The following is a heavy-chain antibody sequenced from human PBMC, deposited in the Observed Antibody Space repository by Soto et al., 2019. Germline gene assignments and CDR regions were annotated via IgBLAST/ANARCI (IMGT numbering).Heavy chain of an antibody. D-gene: IGHD5-18*01. V-gene: IGHV4-31*03. CDR2: IYYSGGT. CDR3: ARRHGYRVNNWFDP. J-gene: IGHJ5*02. Sequence: SETLSITCTVSGGSISSGGYYWSWIRQHPGKGLEWIGYIYYSGGTYYNPSLKSRVTISVDTSKNQFSLKLSSVTAADTAVYYCARRHGYRVNNWFDPWGQGTLVTVSS. CDR1: GGSISSGGYY.